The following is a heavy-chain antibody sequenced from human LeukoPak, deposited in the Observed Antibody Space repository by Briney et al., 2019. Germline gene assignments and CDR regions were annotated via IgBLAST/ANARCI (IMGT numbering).Heavy chain of an antibody. CDR1: GYTFTSYG. CDR3: ARDPHRYGSGLNDL. J-gene: IGHJ4*02. Sequence: ASVKVSCKASGYTFTSYGISWVRQAPGQGLEWMRWISAYNGNTNYAQKLQGRVTMTTDTSTSTAYMELRSLRSDDTAVYYCARDPHRYGSGLNDLWGQGTLVTVSS. V-gene: IGHV1-18*01. D-gene: IGHD2-15*01. CDR2: ISAYNGNT.